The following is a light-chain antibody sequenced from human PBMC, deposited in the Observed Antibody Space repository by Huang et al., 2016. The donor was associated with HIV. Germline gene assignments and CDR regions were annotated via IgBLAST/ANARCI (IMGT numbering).Light chain of an antibody. V-gene: IGKV1-17*03. Sequence: DIQMTQSPSAMSASVGDRVTITCRASQGINNFLAWFQQKPGTVPKRLIYAASNSQAGAPSRFSGSGSGTEFTLTISSLQPEDFATYYCLQYDSYPYTFGQGTKLEI. CDR3: LQYDSYPYT. J-gene: IGKJ2*01. CDR2: AAS. CDR1: QGINNF.